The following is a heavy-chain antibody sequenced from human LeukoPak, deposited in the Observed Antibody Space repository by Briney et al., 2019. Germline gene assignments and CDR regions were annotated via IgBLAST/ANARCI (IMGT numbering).Heavy chain of an antibody. J-gene: IGHJ4*02. CDR2: IYYSGST. CDR3: ARDSGYDYFDY. D-gene: IGHD5-12*01. Sequence: SETLSLTCAVYGGSFSGYYWSWIRQPPGKGLEWIGSIYYSGSTYYNPSLKSRVTISVDTSKNQFSLKLSSVTAADTAVYYCARDSGYDYFDYWGQGTLVTVSS. V-gene: IGHV4-34*01. CDR1: GGSFSGYY.